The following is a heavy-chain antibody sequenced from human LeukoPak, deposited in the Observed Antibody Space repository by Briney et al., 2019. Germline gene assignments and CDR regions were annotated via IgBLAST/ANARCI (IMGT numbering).Heavy chain of an antibody. CDR1: GGSIRSYY. V-gene: IGHV4-4*07. Sequence: SETLSLTCTVSGGSIRSYYWSWIRQPAGKGLEWIGRIYTSGSTNYNPSLKSRVTMSVDTSKNQFSLKLSSVTAADTAVYYCARDRMDYYDSSGYYYEDWGQGTLVTVSS. CDR3: ARDRMDYYDSSGYYYED. CDR2: IYTSGST. D-gene: IGHD3-22*01. J-gene: IGHJ4*02.